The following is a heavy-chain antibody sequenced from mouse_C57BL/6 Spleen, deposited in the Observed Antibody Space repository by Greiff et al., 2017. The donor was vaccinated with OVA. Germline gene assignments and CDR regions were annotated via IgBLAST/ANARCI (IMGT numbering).Heavy chain of an antibody. D-gene: IGHD2-4*01. V-gene: IGHV1-54*01. Sequence: LEESGAELVRPGTSVKVSCKASGYAFTNYLIEWVKQRPEQGLEWIGVINPGSGGTNYNEKFKDKATLTADKSSSTAYMQISSLTSEDSAVYFCARGNYDYDRAMDYWGQGTSVTVSS. J-gene: IGHJ4*01. CDR2: INPGSGGT. CDR3: ARGNYDYDRAMDY. CDR1: GYAFTNYL.